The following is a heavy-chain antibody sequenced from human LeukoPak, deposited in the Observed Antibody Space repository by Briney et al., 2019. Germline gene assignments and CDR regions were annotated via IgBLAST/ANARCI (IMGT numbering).Heavy chain of an antibody. CDR1: GYTFTSYD. J-gene: IGHJ4*02. D-gene: IGHD2-15*01. V-gene: IGHV1-69*06. CDR2: IIPIFGTA. CDR3: ARDGCSGGSCDSGFYY. Sequence: GASVKVSCKASGYTFTSYDINWVRQATGQGLEWMGGIIPIFGTANYAQKFQGRVTITADKSTSTAYMELSSLRSEDTAVYYCARDGCSGGSCDSGFYYWGQGTLVTVSS.